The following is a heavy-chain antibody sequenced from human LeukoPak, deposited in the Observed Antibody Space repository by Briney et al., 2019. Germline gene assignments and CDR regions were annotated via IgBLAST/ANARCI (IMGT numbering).Heavy chain of an antibody. V-gene: IGHV4-59*01. CDR3: ARGPPNCSSTSCYYYYMDV. D-gene: IGHD2-2*01. CDR2: IYYSGST. CDR1: GGSISSYY. J-gene: IGHJ6*03. Sequence: SETLSLTCTVSGGSISSYYWSWIRQPPGKGLEWIGYIYYSGSTNYNPSLKSRVTISVDTSKNQFSLKLSSVTAADTAVYYCARGPPNCSSTSCYYYYMDVWGKGTTVTVSS.